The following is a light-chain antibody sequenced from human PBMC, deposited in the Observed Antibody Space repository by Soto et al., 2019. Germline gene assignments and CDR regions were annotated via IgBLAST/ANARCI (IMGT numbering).Light chain of an antibody. V-gene: IGLV2-11*01. CDR2: DVS. J-gene: IGLJ7*01. Sequence: QSALTQPRSVSGSPGQSVTISCTGTSSDVGGYKYVSWYQQHPGKAPKLMIYDVSKRPSGVPDRFSGSKSGNTASLTISGLQADDEADYYCYSYAGSYAVFGGGTQLTVL. CDR3: YSYAGSYAV. CDR1: SSDVGGYKY.